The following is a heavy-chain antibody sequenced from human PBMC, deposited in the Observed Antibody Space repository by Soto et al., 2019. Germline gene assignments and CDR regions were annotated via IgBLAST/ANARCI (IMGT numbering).Heavy chain of an antibody. V-gene: IGHV4-34*01. CDR1: GGSFSGYY. Sequence: SETLSLTCAVYGGSFSGYYWSWIRQPPGKGLEWIGEINHSGSTNYNPSLKSRVTISVDTSKNQFSLKLSSVTAADTAVYYCARDVFGYGDYANWFDPWGQGTLVTVSS. CDR2: INHSGST. D-gene: IGHD4-17*01. J-gene: IGHJ5*02. CDR3: ARDVFGYGDYANWFDP.